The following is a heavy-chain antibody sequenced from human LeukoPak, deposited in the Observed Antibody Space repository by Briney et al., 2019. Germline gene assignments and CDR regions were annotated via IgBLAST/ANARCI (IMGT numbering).Heavy chain of an antibody. V-gene: IGHV3-15*07. Sequence: GGSLRLSCAASGFTFNNAWMNWVRQAPGKGLEWVGRIKSKSDGGTTDYAAPVKGRFTFSRDDSKNTVYLQMNSPRTEDTAVYYCATDGARRSWFDPWGQGTLVIVSS. CDR3: ATDGARRSWFDP. CDR1: GFTFNNAW. D-gene: IGHD3-10*01. CDR2: IKSKSDGGTT. J-gene: IGHJ5*02.